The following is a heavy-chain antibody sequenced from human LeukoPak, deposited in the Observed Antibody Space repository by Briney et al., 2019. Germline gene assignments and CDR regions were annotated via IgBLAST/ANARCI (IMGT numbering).Heavy chain of an antibody. Sequence: GGSLRLSCAASGFTFSSYGMHWVRQAPGKGLEWVAVIWCDGSNKYYADSVKGRFTISRDNSKNTLYLQMNSLRAEDTTVYYCARDGIAVAGPPDYWGQGTLVTVSS. CDR2: IWCDGSNK. D-gene: IGHD6-19*01. CDR3: ARDGIAVAGPPDY. J-gene: IGHJ4*02. CDR1: GFTFSSYG. V-gene: IGHV3-33*01.